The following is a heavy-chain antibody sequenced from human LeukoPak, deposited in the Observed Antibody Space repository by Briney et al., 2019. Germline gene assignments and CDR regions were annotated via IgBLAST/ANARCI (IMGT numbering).Heavy chain of an antibody. CDR2: MNPNSGNT. D-gene: IGHD6-13*01. J-gene: IGHJ1*01. Sequence: ASVKVSCKASGYTFTSYDINWVRQATGQGLEWMGWMNPNSGNTGYAQKFQGRVTMTRNTSMSTAYMELSSLRSEDTAVYYCARGRIAAAGRYFQHWGQGTLVTVSS. V-gene: IGHV1-8*01. CDR1: GYTFTSYD. CDR3: ARGRIAAAGRYFQH.